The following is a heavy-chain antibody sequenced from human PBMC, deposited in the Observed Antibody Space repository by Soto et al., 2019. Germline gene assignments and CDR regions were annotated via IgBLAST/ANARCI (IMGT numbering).Heavy chain of an antibody. J-gene: IGHJ5*02. CDR3: ARKRHSGYPTINWFDP. V-gene: IGHV1-69*13. D-gene: IGHD5-12*01. CDR1: GGTFSSYA. CDR2: IIPIFGTA. Sequence: SVKVSCKASGGTFSSYAISWVRQAPGQGLEWMGGIIPIFGTANYAQKFQGRVTITADESTSTAYMELSSLRSEDTAVYYCARKRHSGYPTINWFDPWGQGTLVTVSS.